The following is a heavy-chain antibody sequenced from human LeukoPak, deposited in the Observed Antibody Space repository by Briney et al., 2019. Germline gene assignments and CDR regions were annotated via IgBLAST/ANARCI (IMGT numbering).Heavy chain of an antibody. CDR2: IYYSGST. D-gene: IGHD2-8*01. J-gene: IGHJ4*02. V-gene: IGHV4-59*01. Sequence: SETLSLTCTVSGGSISSYYWSWIRQPPGKGLEWIGYIYYSGSTNYNATLKSRVTISVDTSKNQFYLKLSSVTAADTAVYYCARIVRFGGSYYFDYWGQGTLVTVSS. CDR3: ARIVRFGGSYYFDY. CDR1: GGSISSYY.